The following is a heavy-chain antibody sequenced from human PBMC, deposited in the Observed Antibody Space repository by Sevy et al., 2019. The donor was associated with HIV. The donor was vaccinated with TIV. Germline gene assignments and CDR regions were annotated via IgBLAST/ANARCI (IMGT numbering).Heavy chain of an antibody. D-gene: IGHD3-16*02. Sequence: GGSLRLSCAASGFTFSSYAMSWVRQAPGKGLEWVSAISGSGGSTYCADSVKGRFTISRDNSKNTLYLQMNSLRAEDTAVYYCAKDYDYVWGSYRSQVYFDYWGQGTLVTVSS. CDR2: ISGSGGST. CDR3: AKDYDYVWGSYRSQVYFDY. V-gene: IGHV3-23*01. CDR1: GFTFSSYA. J-gene: IGHJ4*02.